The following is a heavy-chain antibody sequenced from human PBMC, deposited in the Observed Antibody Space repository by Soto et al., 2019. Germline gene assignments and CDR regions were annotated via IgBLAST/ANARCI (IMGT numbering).Heavy chain of an antibody. V-gene: IGHV4-30-4*01. CDR3: ARGAGRCSSTSCYARTYYYGMDV. CDR2: IYYSGST. D-gene: IGHD2-2*01. CDR1: GGSISSGDYY. J-gene: IGHJ6*02. Sequence: QVQLQESGPGLVKPSQTLSLTCTVSGGSISSGDYYWSWIRQPPGKGLEWIGYIYYSGSTYYNPSRMGRVAISVDTSKNQFSLKLSSVTAADTAVYFCARGAGRCSSTSCYARTYYYGMDVWGHGTTVTVSS.